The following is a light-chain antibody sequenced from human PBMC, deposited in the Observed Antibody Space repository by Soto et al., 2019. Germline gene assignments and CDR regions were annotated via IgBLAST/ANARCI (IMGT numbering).Light chain of an antibody. CDR2: KAS. J-gene: IGKJ2*01. CDR3: QQYNSYSPYT. Sequence: DILMTQSPSTLSASVGDRVTITCRASQSISSWLAWYQQKPGTAPKLLIYKASSLESGVPSRFSGSGSGTEFTLTISSLQPDDFATYYCQQYNSYSPYTFGQGTKLEIK. V-gene: IGKV1-5*03. CDR1: QSISSW.